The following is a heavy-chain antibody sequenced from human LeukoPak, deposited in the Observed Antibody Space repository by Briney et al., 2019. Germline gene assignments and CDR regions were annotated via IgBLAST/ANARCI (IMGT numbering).Heavy chain of an antibody. CDR2: ISVRSNYR. CDR3: VRLSRNNDRSGYYYYYDY. J-gene: IGHJ4*02. V-gene: IGHV3-21*01. Sequence: GGSLTLSCAASGYTFSDFSVNWVRQAPGKGVEWVSYISVRSNYRYYADSVRGGFTLSRDDSRDSLFLQMNSLISEDTAVYFCVRLSRNNDRSGYYYYYDYWGQGTLVTVSS. D-gene: IGHD3-22*01. CDR1: GYTFSDFS.